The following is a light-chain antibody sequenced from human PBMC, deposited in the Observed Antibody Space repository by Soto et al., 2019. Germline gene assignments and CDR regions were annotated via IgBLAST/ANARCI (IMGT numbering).Light chain of an antibody. CDR1: SGYSNYK. J-gene: IGLJ3*02. CDR2: VGTGGIVG. Sequence: QSVLTQPPSASASLGASVTLTCTLSSGYSNYKVDWYQQRPGKGPRFVMRVGTGGIVGSKGDGIPDRFSVLGSGLNRYLTIKNLQEEDESDYHCGADHGSGSNFVWVFGGGTQLTVL. V-gene: IGLV9-49*01. CDR3: GADHGSGSNFVWV.